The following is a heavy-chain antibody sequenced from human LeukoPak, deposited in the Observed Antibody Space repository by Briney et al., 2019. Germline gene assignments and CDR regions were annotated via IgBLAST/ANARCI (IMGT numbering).Heavy chain of an antibody. CDR1: GFTFSSYS. CDR3: ARRSSGWYRAVENYFDY. CDR2: ISSSSSTI. J-gene: IGHJ4*02. V-gene: IGHV3-48*01. Sequence: SGGSLRLSCAASGFTFSSYSMSWVRQAPGKGLEWVSYISSSSSTIYYADSVKGRFTISRDNAKNSLYLQMNSLRAEDTAVYYCARRSSGWYRAVENYFDYWGQGTLVTVSS. D-gene: IGHD6-19*01.